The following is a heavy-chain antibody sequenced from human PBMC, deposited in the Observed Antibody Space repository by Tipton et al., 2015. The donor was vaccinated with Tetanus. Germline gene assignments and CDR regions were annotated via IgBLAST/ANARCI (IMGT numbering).Heavy chain of an antibody. Sequence: QLVQSGPEVKKPGASVKVSCKISGYTFTSYGINWVRLAPGQGLEWMGWISAKTGATYYAQKVQGRVTMTTDTSTNTAYMELKSLISDDTAIYYCARAASGTHTETGRDDYWGQGPLVTVSS. J-gene: IGHJ4*02. CDR1: GYTFTSYG. V-gene: IGHV1-18*01. D-gene: IGHD4-17*01. CDR3: ARAASGTHTETGRDDY. CDR2: ISAKTGAT.